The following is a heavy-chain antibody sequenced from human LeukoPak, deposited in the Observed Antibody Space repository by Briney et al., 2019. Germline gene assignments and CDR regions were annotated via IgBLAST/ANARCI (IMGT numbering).Heavy chain of an antibody. J-gene: IGHJ5*02. CDR1: GGSISSYY. V-gene: IGHV4-59*01. CDR3: ARGLTPHYESRGYYPNWFDP. D-gene: IGHD3-22*01. CDR2: IYYSGST. Sequence: SETLSLTCTVSGGSISSYYWSWIRQPPGKGLEWIGYIYYSGSTNYNPSLKSRVTISVDTSKNQFSLKLSSVTAADTAVYYCARGLTPHYESRGYYPNWFDPWGQGTVVTVSS.